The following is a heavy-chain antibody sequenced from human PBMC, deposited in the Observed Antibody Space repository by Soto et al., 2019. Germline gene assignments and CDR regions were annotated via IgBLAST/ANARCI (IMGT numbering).Heavy chain of an antibody. CDR3: ARDPEWPKGGGIYGYYYGMDV. CDR1: GFTFSSYA. V-gene: IGHV3-30-3*01. D-gene: IGHD5-12*01. CDR2: ISYDGSNK. Sequence: QVQLVESGGGVVQPGRSLRLSCAASGFTFSSYAMHWVRQAPGKGLEWVAVISYDGSNKYYADSVKGRFTISRDNSKNTLYLQINSLGAEATAVYYCARDPEWPKGGGIYGYYYGMDVWGQGTTVTVSS. J-gene: IGHJ6*02.